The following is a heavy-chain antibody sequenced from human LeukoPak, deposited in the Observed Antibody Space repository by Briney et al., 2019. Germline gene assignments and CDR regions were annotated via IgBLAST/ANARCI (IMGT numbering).Heavy chain of an antibody. J-gene: IGHJ4*02. CDR3: AREWDYYDSSGYGPSLGY. V-gene: IGHV3-33*01. CDR1: GFTFSSYG. CDR2: IWYDGSNK. Sequence: GGSLRLSCAASGFTFSSYGMHWVRQAPGKGLEWVAVIWYDGSNKYYADSVKGRFTISRDNSKNTLYLQMNSLRAEDTAVYYCAREWDYYDSSGYGPSLGYWGQGTLVTVSS. D-gene: IGHD3-22*01.